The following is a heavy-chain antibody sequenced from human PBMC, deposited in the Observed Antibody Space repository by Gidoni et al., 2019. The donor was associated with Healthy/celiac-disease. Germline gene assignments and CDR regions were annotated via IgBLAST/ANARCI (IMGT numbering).Heavy chain of an antibody. V-gene: IGHV4-59*01. CDR3: ARFSGYDWGLAY. D-gene: IGHD5-12*01. CDR2: IYYSGST. Sequence: QPPGKGLEWIGYIYYSGSTNYNPSLKSRVTISVDTSKNQFSLKLSSVTAADTAVYYCARFSGYDWGLAYWGPGTLFTSSS. J-gene: IGHJ4*02.